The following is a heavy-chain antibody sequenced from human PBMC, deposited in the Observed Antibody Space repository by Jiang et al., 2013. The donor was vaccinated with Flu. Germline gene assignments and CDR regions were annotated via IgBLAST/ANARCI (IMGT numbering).Heavy chain of an antibody. D-gene: IGHD6-13*01. CDR1: GYIFTSFG. Sequence: SGAEVKKPGASVKVSCKASGYIFTSFGYSWVRQAPGQGLEWVGWISAFNGNSNYAQKFHDRVTMTTDPSASTAHMELRSLRSDDTAVYYCTRDLGAAPGSFFDYWGQGTLVTVSS. CDR2: ISAFNGNS. CDR3: TRDLGAAPGSFFDY. V-gene: IGHV1-18*01. J-gene: IGHJ4*02.